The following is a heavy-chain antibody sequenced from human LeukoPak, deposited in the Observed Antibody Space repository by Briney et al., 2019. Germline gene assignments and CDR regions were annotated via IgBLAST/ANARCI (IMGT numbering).Heavy chain of an antibody. CDR2: IIPIFGTA. Sequence: SVKVSRKSSGGTFSSYAISWVRQAPGQGLEWMGGIIPIFGTANYAQKFQGRVTITTDESTSTAYMELSSLRSEDTAVYYCATLSYCSSTSCYYYYYMDVWGKGTTVTVSS. V-gene: IGHV1-69*05. CDR3: ATLSYCSSTSCYYYYYMDV. CDR1: GGTFSSYA. J-gene: IGHJ6*03. D-gene: IGHD2-2*01.